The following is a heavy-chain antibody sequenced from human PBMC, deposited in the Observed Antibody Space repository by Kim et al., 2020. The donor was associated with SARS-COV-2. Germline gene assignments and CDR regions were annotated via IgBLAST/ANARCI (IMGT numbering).Heavy chain of an antibody. CDR1: GGSISSSGYY. V-gene: IGHV4-39*01. CDR3: ARHLRGTSIRFLGIFLFDS. CDR2: VYYTGST. Sequence: SETLSLTCTVSGGSISSSGYYWGWIRQPPGKGLEWIVSVYYTGSTYYNPSLKSRVTISVDTSKNQFSLKLSSVTAADTAVYSCARHLRGTSIRFLGIFLFDSSGQGTLVTVSP. D-gene: IGHD3-3*01. J-gene: IGHJ4*02.